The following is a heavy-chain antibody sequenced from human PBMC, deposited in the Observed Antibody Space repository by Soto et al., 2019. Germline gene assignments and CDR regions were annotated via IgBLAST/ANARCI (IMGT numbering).Heavy chain of an antibody. J-gene: IGHJ3*02. CDR2: TYRGGAT. CDR3: ARRTVSGSYRAVFGYYAFDI. CDR1: GFTVSSNY. D-gene: IGHD1-26*01. Sequence: GGSLRLSCAASGFTVSSNYMSWVRQAPGKGLEWVSVTYRGGATYYADSVKGRFTISRDNSKNTLYLQVNSLRAGDTAVYYCARRTVSGSYRAVFGYYAFDIWGQGTMVTVSS. V-gene: IGHV3-53*01.